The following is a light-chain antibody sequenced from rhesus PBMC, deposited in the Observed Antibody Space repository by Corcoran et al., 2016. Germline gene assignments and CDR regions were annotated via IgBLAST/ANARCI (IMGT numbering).Light chain of an antibody. Sequence: SYDVTQPRSVSVSPGQTARITCGGESIGSKYVHWYQQKPAQAPVLVIYKDSNRPPGIPERFSGSNSGNTATLTISGVEAGDEADYYCQVWDSSSDHPVFGSGTKLTVL. CDR3: QVWDSSSDHPV. CDR1: SIGSKY. J-gene: IGLJ6*01. V-gene: IGLV3-29*01. CDR2: KDS.